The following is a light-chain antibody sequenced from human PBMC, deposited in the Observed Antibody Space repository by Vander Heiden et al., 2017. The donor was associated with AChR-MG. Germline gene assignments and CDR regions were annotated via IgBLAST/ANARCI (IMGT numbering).Light chain of an antibody. CDR1: QSVSTY. CDR2: DAS. CDR3: QQRGTWPPFT. Sequence: EIVLTQSPATLSLSPGERATLSCRASQSVSTYLAWYQQKPGQAPRLLIYDASNRATGIPARFSGGGSGTDFTLTISSLEPEDFAVYYCQQRGTWPPFTFGPGTKVDIK. V-gene: IGKV3-11*01. J-gene: IGKJ3*01.